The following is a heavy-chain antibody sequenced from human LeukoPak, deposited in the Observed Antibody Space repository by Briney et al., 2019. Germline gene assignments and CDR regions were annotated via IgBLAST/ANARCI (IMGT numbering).Heavy chain of an antibody. CDR2: IRSDGSIT. D-gene: IGHD6-13*01. CDR3: ARNPAAGTSSDFDF. V-gene: IGHV3-74*01. Sequence: PGGSLRLSCAASGFTFSGYWMHWIRQAPGKGLAWVSVIRSDGSITTYADSVKGRFTISRDTAKNTLYLQMNSLRAEDTAVYYCARNPAAGTSSDFDFWGQGTLVTVSS. J-gene: IGHJ4*02. CDR1: GFTFSGYW.